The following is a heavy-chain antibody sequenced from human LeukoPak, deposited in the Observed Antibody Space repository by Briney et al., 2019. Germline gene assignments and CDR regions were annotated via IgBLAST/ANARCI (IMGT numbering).Heavy chain of an antibody. Sequence: GASVKVSCKASGGSFSSYAISWVRQAPGQGLEWMGRIIPILGTANYAQKFQGRVTITTDESTSTAYMELSSLRSEDTAVYYCARLADYFDYWGQGTLVTVSS. V-gene: IGHV1-69*05. CDR3: ARLADYFDY. CDR2: IIPILGTA. CDR1: GGSFSSYA. J-gene: IGHJ4*02.